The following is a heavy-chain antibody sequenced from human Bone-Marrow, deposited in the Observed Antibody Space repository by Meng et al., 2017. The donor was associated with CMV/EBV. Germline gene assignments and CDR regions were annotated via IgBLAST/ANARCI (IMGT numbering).Heavy chain of an antibody. D-gene: IGHD5-12*01. CDR2: IKSKTDGGTT. J-gene: IGHJ4*02. V-gene: IGHV3-15*01. CDR3: TTVHYDYGYFDY. Sequence: ASGFTFHNAWMSWVRQAPGKGLEWVGRIKSKTDGGTTDYAAPVKGRFTISRDDSKNTLYLQMNSLKTEDTAVYYCTTVHYDYGYFDYWGQGTLVTVSS. CDR1: GFTFHNAW.